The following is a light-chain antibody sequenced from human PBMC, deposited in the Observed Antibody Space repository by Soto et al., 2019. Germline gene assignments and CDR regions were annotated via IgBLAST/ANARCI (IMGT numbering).Light chain of an antibody. J-gene: IGKJ2*01. CDR2: GAS. Sequence: EIVLTQSPGTLSLSPGERATLSCRASQSVSRSYLAWYQQKPGQSPRLLIYGASSRATGIPDRFSGSGSGTDFTLTISRLEPEDVAVYYCQQYGSSPRYTFGQGTKLEIK. V-gene: IGKV3-20*01. CDR3: QQYGSSPRYT. CDR1: QSVSRSY.